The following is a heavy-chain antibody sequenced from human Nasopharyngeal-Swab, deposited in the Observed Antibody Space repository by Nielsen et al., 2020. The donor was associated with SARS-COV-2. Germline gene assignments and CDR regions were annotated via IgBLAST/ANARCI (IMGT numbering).Heavy chain of an antibody. CDR2: ISSSGSTI. V-gene: IGHV3-11*04. Sequence: GGSLRPSCAASGFTFSDYYMSWIRQAPGRGLEWVSYISSSGSTIYYADSVKGRFTISRDNAKNSLYLQMNSLRAEDTAVYYCARATAYGRDYSNYLYYYGMDVWGQGTTVTVSS. J-gene: IGHJ6*02. D-gene: IGHD4-11*01. CDR3: ARATAYGRDYSNYLYYYGMDV. CDR1: GFTFSDYY.